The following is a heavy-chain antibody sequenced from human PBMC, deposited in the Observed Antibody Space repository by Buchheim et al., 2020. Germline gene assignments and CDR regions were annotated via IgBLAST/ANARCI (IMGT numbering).Heavy chain of an antibody. J-gene: IGHJ6*02. Sequence: QVQLQQWGAGLLKPSETLSLTCAVYGGSFSGYYWSWIRQPPGKGLEWIGEINHSGSTNYNPSLKSRVTISVDTSKNQFSLKVSSVTAADTAVYYCARDVHYDFWSGYYPYYYYGMDVWGQGTT. CDR2: INHSGST. CDR3: ARDVHYDFWSGYYPYYYYGMDV. D-gene: IGHD3-3*01. CDR1: GGSFSGYY. V-gene: IGHV4-34*01.